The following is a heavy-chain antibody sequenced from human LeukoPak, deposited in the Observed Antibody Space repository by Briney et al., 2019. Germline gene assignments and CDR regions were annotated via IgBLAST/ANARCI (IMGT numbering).Heavy chain of an antibody. D-gene: IGHD1-26*01. CDR3: ARGRYSGSYYDY. CDR1: GYTFTSYG. V-gene: IGHV1-18*01. CDR2: ISAYNGNT. Sequence: ASVKVSCKASGYTFTSYGISWVRQAPGQGLEWMGWISAYNGNTNYAQKFQGRVTMTRNTSISTAHMELSSLRSEDTAVYYCARGRYSGSYYDYWGQGTLVTVSS. J-gene: IGHJ4*02.